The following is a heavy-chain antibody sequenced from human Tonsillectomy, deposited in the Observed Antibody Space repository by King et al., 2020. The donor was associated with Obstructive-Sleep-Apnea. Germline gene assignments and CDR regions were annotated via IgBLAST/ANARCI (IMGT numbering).Heavy chain of an antibody. CDR1: GFTFSSYG. V-gene: IGHV3-30*18. CDR2: ISYDGNNK. J-gene: IGHJ4*02. D-gene: IGHD3-10*01. Sequence: VQLVQSGGGVVQPGGSLRLSCAASGFTFSSYGMHWVRQAPGKGLEWVAVISYDGNNKYYADSVKGRFTISRDNSKNTLYLQMNSLGAEDTAMYYCAKCYNSGSYYNGPRGWGQGTLVTVSS. CDR3: AKCYNSGSYYNGPRG.